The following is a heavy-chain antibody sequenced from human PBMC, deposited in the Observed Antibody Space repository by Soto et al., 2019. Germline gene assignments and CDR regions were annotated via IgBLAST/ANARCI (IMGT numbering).Heavy chain of an antibody. CDR3: ATVTPYGSESRGHCY. J-gene: IGHJ4*02. CDR2: IKKRADGGTA. CDR1: GFTFSNAG. D-gene: IGHD3-22*01. V-gene: IGHV3-15*01. Sequence: EVQLVESGGGLVQPGGSLRLSCAASGFTFSNAGMNWVRQAPGQGLEWIGRIKKRADGGTADHATPVKGRFTISRADSKNTLYLQMNSLKTEDRAVYYCATVTPYGSESRGHCYWGKGTLVTVSS.